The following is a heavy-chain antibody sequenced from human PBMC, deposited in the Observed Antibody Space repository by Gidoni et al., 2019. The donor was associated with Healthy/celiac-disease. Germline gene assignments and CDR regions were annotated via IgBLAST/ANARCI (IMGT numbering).Heavy chain of an antibody. D-gene: IGHD3-3*01. CDR1: GYTFTSYD. J-gene: IGHJ4*02. V-gene: IGHV1-8*01. CDR2: MNPNSGNT. CDR3: ARGFLPVDY. Sequence: QVQLVQSGAEVKKPGASVKVSCKASGYTFTSYDINWVRQATGQGLEWMGWMNPNSGNTGYAQKFQGRVNMTRNTFSISTAYMELSSLRSEDTAVYYCARGFLPVDYWGQGTLVTVSS.